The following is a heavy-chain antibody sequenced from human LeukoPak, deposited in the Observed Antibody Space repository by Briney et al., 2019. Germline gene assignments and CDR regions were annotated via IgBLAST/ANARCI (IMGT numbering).Heavy chain of an antibody. CDR1: GYTFTIYY. D-gene: IGHD2-8*01. V-gene: IGHV1-2*02. J-gene: IGHJ3*02. CDR2: INPNSGGT. Sequence: ASVKVSCKASGYTFTIYYIHWVRQAPGQELEWMGWINPNSGGTNYAQKFQGRVTMTRDTSISTAYMELSRLRSDDTAVYYCARLSIEYADAFDIWGQGTMVTVSS. CDR3: ARLSIEYADAFDI.